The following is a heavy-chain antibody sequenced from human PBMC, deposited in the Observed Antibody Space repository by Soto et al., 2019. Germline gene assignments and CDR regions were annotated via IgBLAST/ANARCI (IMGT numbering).Heavy chain of an antibody. CDR2: IYPDDSDT. Sequence: EVQLVQSGADVKKPGESLKISCEGSGYNFVNYWIGWARQKPGKGLEWMGIIYPDDSDTKYSPSFQGQVSISVDKSISTAYLQWSSLEASDTGIYYCARHRKVVARGTYYMDVWGNGTTVTVSS. CDR3: ARHRKVVARGTYYMDV. D-gene: IGHD2-15*01. V-gene: IGHV5-51*01. CDR1: GYNFVNYW. J-gene: IGHJ6*03.